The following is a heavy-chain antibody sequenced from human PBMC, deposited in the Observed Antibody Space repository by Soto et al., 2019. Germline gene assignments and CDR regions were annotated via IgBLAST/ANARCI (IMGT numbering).Heavy chain of an antibody. J-gene: IGHJ5*02. CDR2: IYTGGIT. Sequence: GGSLRLSCAPSGFTVSSHHMSWVRQAPGKGPEWVSFIYTGGITYYADSVRGRFTISRDNYKNTLYLHMNSLRVEETALYYCGRDFPPYCSSSSCSETWFDPWGQGTLVTVSS. CDR3: GRDFPPYCSSSSCSETWFDP. D-gene: IGHD2-2*01. CDR1: GFTVSSHH. V-gene: IGHV3-53*01.